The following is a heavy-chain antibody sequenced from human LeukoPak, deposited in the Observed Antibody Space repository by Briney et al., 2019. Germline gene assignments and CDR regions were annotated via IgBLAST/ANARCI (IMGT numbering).Heavy chain of an antibody. D-gene: IGHD3-10*01. Sequence: GGSLRLSCAASGFTFSSYWMHWVRQAPGKGLVWVSRIKSDGSSTSYADSVKGRFTISRDNAKNTLYLQMNSLRAEDTAVYYCAKDHGSLGSGLNWGQGTLVTVSS. CDR1: GFTFSSYW. CDR2: IKSDGSST. V-gene: IGHV3-74*01. J-gene: IGHJ4*02. CDR3: AKDHGSLGSGLN.